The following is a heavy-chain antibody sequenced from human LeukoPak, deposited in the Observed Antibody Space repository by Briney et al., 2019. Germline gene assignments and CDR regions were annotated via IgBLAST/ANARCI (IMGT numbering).Heavy chain of an antibody. D-gene: IGHD2/OR15-2a*01. Sequence: ASVKVSCKASGYTFTGYYMHWVRQAPGQGLEWMGWINPNSGGTNYAQKFQGRVTMTRDTSISTAYMELSRLRSDDTAVYYCAREGNIGVYNWFDPWGQGTLVTVSS. CDR2: INPNSGGT. J-gene: IGHJ5*02. V-gene: IGHV1-2*02. CDR3: AREGNIGVYNWFDP. CDR1: GYTFTGYY.